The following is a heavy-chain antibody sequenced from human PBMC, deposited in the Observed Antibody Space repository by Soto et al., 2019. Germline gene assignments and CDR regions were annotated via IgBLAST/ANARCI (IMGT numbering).Heavy chain of an antibody. CDR3: QAGEPKGPLFHGLAP. V-gene: IGHV4-30-4*01. D-gene: IGHD3-10*02. CDR1: GGSVSSGDYY. J-gene: IGHJ5*02. CDR2: IYYSGST. Sequence: SGSLSLTCTVSGGSVSSGDYYWSWIRQPPGKGLEWIGYIYYSGSTYYNPSLKSRVTISVDTSKNQFSLKLSSVTAADTAVYYFQAGEPKGPLFHGLAPRGQGSLVTVSP.